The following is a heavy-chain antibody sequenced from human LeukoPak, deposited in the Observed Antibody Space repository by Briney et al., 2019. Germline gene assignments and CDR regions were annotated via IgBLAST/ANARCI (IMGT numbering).Heavy chain of an antibody. CDR3: ARHVVATFGFDP. CDR1: GGSISSSSYY. CDR2: IYYSGST. Sequence: KPSETLSLTCTVSGGSISSSSYYWGWIRQPPGKGLERIGSIYYSGSTYYNPSLKSRVTISVDTSKNQFSLKLSSVTAADTAVYYCARHVVATFGFDPWGQGTLVTVSS. V-gene: IGHV4-39*01. D-gene: IGHD3-16*01. J-gene: IGHJ5*02.